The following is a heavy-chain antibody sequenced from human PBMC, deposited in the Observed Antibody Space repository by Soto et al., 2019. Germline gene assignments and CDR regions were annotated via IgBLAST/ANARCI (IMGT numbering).Heavy chain of an antibody. D-gene: IGHD2-21*02. J-gene: IGHJ6*02. Sequence: ETLSLTCTVSGGSISSYYWSWIRQPPEKGLEWIGYMYNTGSTIYNPSLKSRVTISVDTSKNQFSLKLNSVTAADTAVYYCARDLWGYCGTDCYPLDVWGQGTTVTVSS. V-gene: IGHV4-59*01. CDR2: MYNTGST. CDR1: GGSISSYY. CDR3: ARDLWGYCGTDCYPLDV.